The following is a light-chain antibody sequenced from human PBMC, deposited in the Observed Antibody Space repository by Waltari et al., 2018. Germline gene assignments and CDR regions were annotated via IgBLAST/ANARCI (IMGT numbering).Light chain of an antibody. CDR1: QSVGST. V-gene: IGKV3D-15*01. CDR3: QKYNDWPFT. CDR2: YAS. J-gene: IGKJ3*01. Sequence: ETVMMQSPATLSLSPGERATLSCRDSQSVGSTLAWYQQKPGQAPRLLIYYASTRATGIPDRFSGSGSGTEFTLTISSLDPEDVGVYYCQKYNDWPFTFGPGTKLDIK.